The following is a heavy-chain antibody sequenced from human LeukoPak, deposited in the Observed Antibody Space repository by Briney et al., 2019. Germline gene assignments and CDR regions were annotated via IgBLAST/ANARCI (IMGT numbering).Heavy chain of an antibody. J-gene: IGHJ6*03. V-gene: IGHV4-59*11. CDR1: GGSISSHY. Sequence: SETLSLTCTVSGGSISSHYWSWTRQPPGKGLEWIGYIYYSGSTNYNPSLKSRVTISVDTSKNQFSLKLSSVIAADTAVYYCARGRAPYYYYYYMDVWGKGTTVTVSS. CDR3: ARGRAPYYYYYYMDV. CDR2: IYYSGST.